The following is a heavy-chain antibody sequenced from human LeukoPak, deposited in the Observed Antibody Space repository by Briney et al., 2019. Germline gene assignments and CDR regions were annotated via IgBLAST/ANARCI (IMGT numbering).Heavy chain of an antibody. D-gene: IGHD6-13*01. CDR1: GYSFTTYW. V-gene: IGHV5-51*01. J-gene: IGHJ4*02. CDR3: ARGPYSTSWSPLDY. CDR2: IYPADSDT. Sequence: GESLKISCKTSGYSFTTYWIGWVRQMPGKGLEWMGIIYPADSDTTYSPSFQGQVTISADKSISTAYLQWTSLKASDTAMYYCARGPYSTSWSPLDYWGQGTLVTVSS.